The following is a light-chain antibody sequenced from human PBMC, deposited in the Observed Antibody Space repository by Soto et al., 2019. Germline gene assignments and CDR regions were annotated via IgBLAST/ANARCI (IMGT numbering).Light chain of an antibody. CDR3: QQYGSSTWT. Sequence: ILLTQSPCTLSLSPGERATLSCRASQSVSSSYLAWYQQKPGQAPRLLIYGASSRATGIPDRFSGSGSGTDFTLTISRLEPEDFAVYYCQQYGSSTWTFGQGT. V-gene: IGKV3-20*01. CDR1: QSVSSSY. CDR2: GAS. J-gene: IGKJ1*01.